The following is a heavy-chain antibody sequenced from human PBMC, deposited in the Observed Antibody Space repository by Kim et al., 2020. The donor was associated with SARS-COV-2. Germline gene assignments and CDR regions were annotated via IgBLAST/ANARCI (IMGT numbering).Heavy chain of an antibody. J-gene: IGHJ4*02. CDR3: AKGGSNCGGDCQSAY. V-gene: IGHV3-30*18. CDR2: ISYDGSNK. CDR1: GFTFSSYG. Sequence: GGSLRLSCAASGFTFSSYGMHWVRQAPGKGLEWVAVISYDGSNKYYADSVKGRFTISRDNSKNTLYLQMNSLRAEDTAVYYCAKGGSNCGGDCQSAYWGQGTLVTVSS. D-gene: IGHD2-21*02.